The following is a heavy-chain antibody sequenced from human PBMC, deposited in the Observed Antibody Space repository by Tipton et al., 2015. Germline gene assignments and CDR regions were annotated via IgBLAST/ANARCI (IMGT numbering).Heavy chain of an antibody. CDR2: INWNGDTT. V-gene: IGHV3-20*04. CDR3: ARDREGSGFDAFDM. J-gene: IGHJ3*02. Sequence: SLRLSCAASGFTFDDYGMTWVRQAPGKGLEWVSDINWNGDTTDYVDSVKGRFTISRDNAKNSLFLQMNSLRAEDTALYYCARDREGSGFDAFDMWGQGTMVTVSS. D-gene: IGHD2-15*01. CDR1: GFTFDDYG.